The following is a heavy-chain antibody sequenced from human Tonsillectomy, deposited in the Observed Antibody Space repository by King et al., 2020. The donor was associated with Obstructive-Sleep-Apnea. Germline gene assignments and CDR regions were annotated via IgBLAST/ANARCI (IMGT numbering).Heavy chain of an antibody. CDR1: GFSLSTSGMC. V-gene: IGHV2-70*15. CDR2: IDWDDYK. CDR3: ARMLRFLEWANYFDY. Sequence: LTLKESGPALVKPTQTLTLTCTFSGFSLSTSGMCVSWIRQPPGKALEWLARIDWDDYKYYSTSLKTRLTISKDTSKNQLVLTMTNMDPVDTATYYCARMLRFLEWANYFDYWGQGTLVTVSS. J-gene: IGHJ4*02. D-gene: IGHD3-3*01.